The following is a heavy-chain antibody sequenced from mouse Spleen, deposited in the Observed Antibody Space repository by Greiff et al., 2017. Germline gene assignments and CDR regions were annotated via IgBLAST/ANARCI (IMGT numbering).Heavy chain of an antibody. CDR3: ARDTTVVATDWYFDV. CDR2: IHPNSGST. D-gene: IGHD1-1*01. CDR1: GYTFTSYW. J-gene: IGHJ1*03. Sequence: VQLQQPGAELVKPGASVKLSCKASGYTFTSYWMHWVKQRPGQGLEWIGMIHPNSGSTNYNEKFKSKATLTVDKSSSTAYMQLSSLTSEDSAVYYCARDTTVVATDWYFDVWGTGTTVTVSS. V-gene: IGHV1-64*01.